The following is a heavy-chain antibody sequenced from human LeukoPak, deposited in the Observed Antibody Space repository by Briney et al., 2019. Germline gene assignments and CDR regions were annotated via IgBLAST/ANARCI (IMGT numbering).Heavy chain of an antibody. D-gene: IGHD3-22*01. Sequence: SETLSLTCAVYGGSFSGYYWSWIRRPPGKGLEWIGYIYYSGSTNYNPSLKSRVTISVDTSKNQFSLKLSSVTAADTAVYYCARIRYYYDSSGYYPAFDIWGQGTMVTVSS. J-gene: IGHJ3*02. V-gene: IGHV4-59*01. CDR3: ARIRYYYDSSGYYPAFDI. CDR1: GGSFSGYY. CDR2: IYYSGST.